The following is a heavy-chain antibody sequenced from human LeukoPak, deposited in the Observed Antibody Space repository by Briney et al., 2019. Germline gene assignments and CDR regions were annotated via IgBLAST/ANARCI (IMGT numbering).Heavy chain of an antibody. CDR1: GGSISSYY. J-gene: IGHJ4*02. Sequence: SETLSLTCTVSGGSISSYYWSWIRQPPGKGLEWFGYIFYSGSTNYNPSLKSRVTISVDTSKNQFSLKLSSVTAADTAVYYCASSWIQIPARFDYWGQGTLVTVSS. D-gene: IGHD5-18*01. CDR3: ASSWIQIPARFDY. CDR2: IFYSGST. V-gene: IGHV4-59*01.